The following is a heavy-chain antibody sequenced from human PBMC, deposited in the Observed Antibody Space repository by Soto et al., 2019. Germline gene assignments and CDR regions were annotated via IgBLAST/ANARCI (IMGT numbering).Heavy chain of an antibody. V-gene: IGHV4-30-4*01. Sequence: QVQLQESGPGLVKPSQTLSLTCTVSGGSTSSDNYWSCIRQPPGTGLEWIGHSYYSGNTDYNPSLKSRLAISIDTSKNQFSLKLSSVTAADTAVYFCAREGGESSDGLYYFDSWGQGSLVTVSS. D-gene: IGHD3-16*01. J-gene: IGHJ4*02. CDR2: SYYSGNT. CDR1: GGSTSSDNY. CDR3: AREGGESSDGLYYFDS.